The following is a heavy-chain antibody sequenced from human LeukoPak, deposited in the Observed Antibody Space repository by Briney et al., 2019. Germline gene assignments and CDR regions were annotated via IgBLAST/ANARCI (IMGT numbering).Heavy chain of an antibody. D-gene: IGHD3-16*01. J-gene: IGHJ4*02. CDR2: IYHSGST. CDR3: ARDSHNVWGTYFDY. V-gene: IGHV4-30-2*01. CDR1: GGSISSGGYS. Sequence: PSETLSLTCAVSGGSISSGGYSWSWIRQPPGKGLEWIGYIYHSGSTYYNPSLKSRVTISVDRSKNQFSLKLSSVTAADTAVYYCARDSHNVWGTYFDYWGQGTLVTVSS.